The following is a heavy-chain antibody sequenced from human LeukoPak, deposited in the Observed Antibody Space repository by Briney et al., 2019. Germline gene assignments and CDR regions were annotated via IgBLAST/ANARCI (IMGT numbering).Heavy chain of an antibody. J-gene: IGHJ5*02. Sequence: SETLSLTCAVYGGSFSGYYWSWIRQPPGKGLEWIGEINHSGSTNYNPSLKSRVTISVDRSKNQLSLKVTSVTAADTAVYYCGRRQYSSSPVDPWGPGTLVTVSS. CDR1: GGSFSGYY. CDR3: GRRQYSSSPVDP. V-gene: IGHV4-34*01. CDR2: INHSGST. D-gene: IGHD6-6*01.